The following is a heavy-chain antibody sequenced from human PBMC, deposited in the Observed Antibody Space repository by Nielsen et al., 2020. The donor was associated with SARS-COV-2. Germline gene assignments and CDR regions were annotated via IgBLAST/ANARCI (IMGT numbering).Heavy chain of an antibody. J-gene: IGHJ3*02. D-gene: IGHD3-16*01. CDR1: GGSISSGGYS. Sequence: SETLSLTCAASGGSISSGGYSWSWIRQPPGKGLEWIGYIYHSGRTYYNPSLKSRVTISVDRSKNQFSLKLSSVTAADTAVYYCARGGRITFGGADDAFDIWGQGTTVTVSS. CDR2: IYHSGRT. CDR3: ARGGRITFGGADDAFDI. V-gene: IGHV4-30-2*01.